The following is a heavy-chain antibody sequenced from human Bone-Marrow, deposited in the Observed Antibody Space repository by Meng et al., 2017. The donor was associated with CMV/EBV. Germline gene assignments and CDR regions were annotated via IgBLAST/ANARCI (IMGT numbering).Heavy chain of an antibody. D-gene: IGHD6-13*01. J-gene: IGHJ2*01. CDR1: GFTFSSYE. V-gene: IGHV1-8*01. Sequence: GESLKISCAASGFTFSSYEMNWVRQAPGKGLEWMGWMNPNTGNTGYAQKFQGRLTMTRDTSISTAFVELSSLRSEDTAVYYCARGRFPPGYSSNWYLYFDLWGRGTLVTVSS. CDR2: MNPNTGNT. CDR3: ARGRFPPGYSSNWYLYFDL.